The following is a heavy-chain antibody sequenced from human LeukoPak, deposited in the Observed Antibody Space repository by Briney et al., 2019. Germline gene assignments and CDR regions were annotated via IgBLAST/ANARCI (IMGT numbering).Heavy chain of an antibody. V-gene: IGHV3-23*01. J-gene: IGHJ4*02. CDR2: ISGSGGST. D-gene: IGHD2-2*01. CDR1: GFTFSSYS. CDR3: AKDGLPAASRGYFDY. Sequence: GGSLRLSCAASGFTFSSYSMNWVRQAPGKGLEWVSAISGSGGSTYYADSVKGRFTISRDNSKNTLYLQMNSLRAEDTAVYYCAKDGLPAASRGYFDYWGQGTLVTVSS.